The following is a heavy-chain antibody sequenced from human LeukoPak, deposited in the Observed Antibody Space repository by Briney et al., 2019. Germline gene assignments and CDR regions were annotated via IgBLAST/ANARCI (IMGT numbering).Heavy chain of an antibody. D-gene: IGHD6-19*01. Sequence: PSETLSLTCNVSGGSISSYYWSWIRQPPGKGLEWIGYIYYSGSTKYNPSLKSRVSISVDTSKNQFSLKLSSATAADTAVYYCASSKTNGDSSGWYAWFDPWGQGTLVTVSS. CDR3: ASSKTNGDSSGWYAWFDP. V-gene: IGHV4-59*01. CDR2: IYYSGST. CDR1: GGSISSYY. J-gene: IGHJ5*02.